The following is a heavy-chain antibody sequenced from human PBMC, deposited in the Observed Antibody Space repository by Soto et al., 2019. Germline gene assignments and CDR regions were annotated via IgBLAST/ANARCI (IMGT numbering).Heavy chain of an antibody. V-gene: IGHV3-74*01. CDR1: GFTFSSYW. D-gene: IGHD3-3*01. CDR3: VKGDFWSGPSTFYGMDV. Sequence: GGSLRLSCAASGFTFSSYWMHWVRQAPGKGLVWVSRINSDGSSTSYADSVKGRFTISRDNSKNTLYLQMSSLRAEDTAVYYCVKGDFWSGPSTFYGMDVWGQGTTVTVSS. CDR2: INSDGSST. J-gene: IGHJ6*02.